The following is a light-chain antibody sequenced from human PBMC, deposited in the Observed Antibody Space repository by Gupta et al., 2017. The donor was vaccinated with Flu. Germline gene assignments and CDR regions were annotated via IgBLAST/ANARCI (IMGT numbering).Light chain of an antibody. J-gene: IGLJ1*01. V-gene: IGLV2-8*01. CDR3: IAYAGDDIYV. CDR1: SSDVGASEY. Sequence: QSALTQPPSASGSPGQSVTISCTGTSSDVGASEYVSWYQQHPGKAPKLIIYEATKRPSGVPDRFSGSKSGNTASLTVSGLQAEDEADYYCIAYAGDDIYVFGSGTEVTVL. CDR2: EAT.